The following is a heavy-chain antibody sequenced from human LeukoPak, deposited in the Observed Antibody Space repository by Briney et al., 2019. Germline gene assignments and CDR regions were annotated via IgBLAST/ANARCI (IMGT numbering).Heavy chain of an antibody. CDR3: ARVISTNLLGQSHLRADFDY. V-gene: IGHV4-34*01. CDR1: GGSFSGYY. CDR2: INHSGST. Sequence: SSETLSLTCAVYGGSFSGYYWSWIRQPPGKGLEWIGEINHSGSTNYNPSLKSRVTISVDTSKNQFSLKLSSVTAADTAVYYCARVISTNLLGQSHLRADFDYWGQGTLVTVSS. D-gene: IGHD1-14*01. J-gene: IGHJ4*02.